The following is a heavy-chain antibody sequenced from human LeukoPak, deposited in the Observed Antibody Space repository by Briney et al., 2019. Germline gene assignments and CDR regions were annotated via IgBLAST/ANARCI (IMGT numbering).Heavy chain of an antibody. CDR3: ARSRYGSGSYGFDP. D-gene: IGHD3-10*01. CDR2: IYTSGST. V-gene: IGHV4-4*07. Sequence: SETLSLTCTVSGGSISSYYWSWIRQPAGKGLEWIGRIYTSGSTNYNPSLKSRVTMSVDTSKNQFSLNLSSVTAADTAVYYCARSRYGSGSYGFDPWGQGTLVTVSS. CDR1: GGSISSYY. J-gene: IGHJ5*02.